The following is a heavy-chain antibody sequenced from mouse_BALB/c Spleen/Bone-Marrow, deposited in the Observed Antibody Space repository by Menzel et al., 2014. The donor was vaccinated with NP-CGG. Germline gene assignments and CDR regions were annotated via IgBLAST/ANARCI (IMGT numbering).Heavy chain of an antibody. CDR1: GFTFSSFG. CDR2: ISSGSSTI. D-gene: IGHD1-1*01. Sequence: EVMLVESGGGLVQPGGSRKLSCAASGFTFSSFGMHWVRQAPEKGLEWVAYISSGSSTIYYADTVKGRFTISRDNPKNTLFLQMTSLRSEDTAMYYCARSGIGYYYGSNSYAMDYWGQGTSVTV. J-gene: IGHJ4*01. CDR3: ARSGIGYYYGSNSYAMDY. V-gene: IGHV5-17*02.